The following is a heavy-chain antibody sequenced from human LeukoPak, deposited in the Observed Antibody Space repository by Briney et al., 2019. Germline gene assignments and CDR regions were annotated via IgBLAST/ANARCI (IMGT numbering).Heavy chain of an antibody. CDR2: ISGSGNGT. D-gene: IGHD5-24*01. V-gene: IGHV3-23*01. Sequence: GGSLRLSCAAFGFTFRTSAMNWVRQAPGKGLEWLCGISGSGNGTYYADSVKGRSTISRDNSQNMVYLLMNSLTVEDAATYYCAKRTMSAFDSWGQGTLLIVSS. J-gene: IGHJ4*02. CDR3: AKRTMSAFDS. CDR1: GFTFRTSA.